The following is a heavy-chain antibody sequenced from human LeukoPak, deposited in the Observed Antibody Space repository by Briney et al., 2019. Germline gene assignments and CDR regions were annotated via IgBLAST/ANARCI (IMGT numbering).Heavy chain of an antibody. V-gene: IGHV3-15*01. CDR2: IKSKGGGGTT. Sequence: GGSLRLSCAVSGLKFSDAWVSWARQAPGKGLEWVGHIKSKGGGGTTDYAAPVKGRFTISRDDSEGTVYLQMNSLRAEDTAVYYCARYSSGWSYFDYWGQGTLVTVSS. D-gene: IGHD6-19*01. J-gene: IGHJ4*02. CDR3: ARYSSGWSYFDY. CDR1: GLKFSDAW.